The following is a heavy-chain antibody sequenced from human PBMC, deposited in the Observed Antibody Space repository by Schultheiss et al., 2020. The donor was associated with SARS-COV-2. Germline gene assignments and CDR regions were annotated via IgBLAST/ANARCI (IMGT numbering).Heavy chain of an antibody. V-gene: IGHV3-30-3*01. CDR2: VSYDGLNE. Sequence: GGSLRLSCAASGFSFRSFGMHWVRQAPGKGLQWLALVSYDGLNEDYADSVKGRFTISRDNSKNTLYLQMNSLRPEDTGVYYCARGSVELDFWGQGTLVTVAS. J-gene: IGHJ4*02. CDR3: ARGSVELDF. D-gene: IGHD3-10*01. CDR1: GFSFRSFG.